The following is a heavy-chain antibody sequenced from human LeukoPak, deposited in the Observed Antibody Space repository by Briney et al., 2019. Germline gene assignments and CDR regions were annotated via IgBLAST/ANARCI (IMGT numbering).Heavy chain of an antibody. D-gene: IGHD3-22*01. V-gene: IGHV4-59*08. CDR1: GGSISSYY. Sequence: PSEILSLTCTVSGGSISSYYWSWIRQPPGKGLEWIGYIYYSGSTNYNPSLKSRVTISVDTSKNQFSLKLSSVTAADTAVYYCARRPHSSGFDYWGQGTLVTVSS. CDR2: IYYSGST. J-gene: IGHJ4*02. CDR3: ARRPHSSGFDY.